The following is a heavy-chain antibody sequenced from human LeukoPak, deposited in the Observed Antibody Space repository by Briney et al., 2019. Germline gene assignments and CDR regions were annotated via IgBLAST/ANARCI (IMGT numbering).Heavy chain of an antibody. CDR3: ARAQGSSGYYFRAFDI. Sequence: PGRSLRLSCAASGFTFSSYAMHWVRQAPGKGLEWVAVISYDGSNKYYADSVKGRFTISRDNSKNTLYLQMNSLRAEDTAVYYCARAQGSSGYYFRAFDIWGQGTMVTVSS. V-gene: IGHV3-30*04. CDR1: GFTFSSYA. CDR2: ISYDGSNK. D-gene: IGHD3-22*01. J-gene: IGHJ3*02.